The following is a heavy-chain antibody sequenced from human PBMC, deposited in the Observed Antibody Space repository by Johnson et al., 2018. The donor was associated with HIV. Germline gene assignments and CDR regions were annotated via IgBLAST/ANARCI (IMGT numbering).Heavy chain of an antibody. J-gene: IGHJ3*02. V-gene: IGHV3-30*03. CDR3: AREKVVAATYDAFDI. Sequence: QVQLLESGGGILRPGGSLRLSCAASGFTFSAYGMYWVRQAPGKGLDWVTLISSAGSNKYYADPVKGRFTISRDNSKNTLHLQMNSLRAEDTAVYYCAREKVVAATYDAFDIWGQGTMVTVSS. CDR2: ISSAGSNK. D-gene: IGHD2-15*01. CDR1: GFTFSAYG.